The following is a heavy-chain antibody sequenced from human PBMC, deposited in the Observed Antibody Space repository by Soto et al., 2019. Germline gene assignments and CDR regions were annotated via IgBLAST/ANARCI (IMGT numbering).Heavy chain of an antibody. D-gene: IGHD6-13*01. CDR1: GFSLSTSGMG. J-gene: IGHJ4*02. CDR2: IYWNDEK. V-gene: IGHV2-5*01. CDR3: AHRPSSSSFFDH. Sequence: SGPTLVNPTQTLTLTCTFSGFSLSTSGMGVGWIRQPPGKAMEWLAIIYWNDEKRYSPSLKSRLTITKDTSKNQVVLTMTNMDPVDTATYYCAHRPSSSSFFDHWGQGALVTVSS.